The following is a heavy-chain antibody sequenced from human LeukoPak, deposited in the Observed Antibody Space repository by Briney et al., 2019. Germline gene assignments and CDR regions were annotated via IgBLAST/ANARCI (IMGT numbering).Heavy chain of an antibody. D-gene: IGHD5-12*01. Sequence: SETLSLTCAVYGGSFSGNYWSWSRQPPGKGLEWIGEINHSGSTNYNPSLKSRVTISVDTSKNQFSLKLSSVTAADTAVYYCARERGYSGYDYPYYMDVWGKGTTVTVSS. CDR1: GGSFSGNY. CDR2: INHSGST. V-gene: IGHV4-34*01. CDR3: ARERGYSGYDYPYYMDV. J-gene: IGHJ6*03.